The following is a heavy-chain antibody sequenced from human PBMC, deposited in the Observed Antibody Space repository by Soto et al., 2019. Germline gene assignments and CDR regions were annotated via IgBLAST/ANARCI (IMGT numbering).Heavy chain of an antibody. J-gene: IGHJ6*02. CDR2: IIPIFGTA. Sequence: GASVKVSCKASGGTFSSYAISWVRQAPGQGLEWMGGIIPIFGTANYAQKFQGRVTITADESTSTAYMELSSLRSEDTAVYYCVRQKDIVVVSPAIVDYYGIDVWGQGTTVTVSS. CDR3: VRQKDIVVVSPAIVDYYGIDV. CDR1: GGTFSSYA. V-gene: IGHV1-69*13. D-gene: IGHD2-2*01.